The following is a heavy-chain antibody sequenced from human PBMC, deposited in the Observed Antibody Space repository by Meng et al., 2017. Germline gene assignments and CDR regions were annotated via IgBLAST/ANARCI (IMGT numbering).Heavy chain of an antibody. D-gene: IGHD6-19*01. V-gene: IGHV1-8*03. CDR2: MNTNSGNT. CDR3: ARGFRPVAGLAWSFYYYYGMDV. Sequence: ASVKVSCKASGYTFTSYDINWVRHATGQGLEWIGWMNTNSGNTGYAQKFQGRVTITRNTSISTAYMELSSLRSEDTAVYYCARGFRPVAGLAWSFYYYYGMDVWGQGTTVTVSS. CDR1: GYTFTSYD. J-gene: IGHJ6*02.